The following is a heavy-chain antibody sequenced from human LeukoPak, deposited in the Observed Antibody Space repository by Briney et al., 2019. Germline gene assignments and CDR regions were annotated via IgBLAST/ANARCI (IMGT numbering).Heavy chain of an antibody. Sequence: ASVKVSCKASGYTFTGYYMHWVRQAPGQGLEWMGWINPNSGGTNYAQKFQGRVTMTRDTSINTAYMELSRLRSDDTAVYYCARDTYCGGDCYYYFDYWGQGTLVTVSS. CDR3: ARDTYCGGDCYYYFDY. CDR1: GYTFTGYY. J-gene: IGHJ4*02. CDR2: INPNSGGT. D-gene: IGHD2-21*02. V-gene: IGHV1-2*02.